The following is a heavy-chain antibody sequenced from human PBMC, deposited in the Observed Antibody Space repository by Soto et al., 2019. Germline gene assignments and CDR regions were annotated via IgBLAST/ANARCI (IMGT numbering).Heavy chain of an antibody. CDR3: ARLPRPSSSLYFDY. J-gene: IGHJ4*02. Sequence: ASVKVSCKASGGTFSSYAISWVRQAPGQGLEWMGGIIPIFGTANYAQKFQGRVTITADESTSTAYMELSSLRSEDTAVYYCARLPRPSSSLYFDYWGQGTLVTVSS. D-gene: IGHD6-13*01. V-gene: IGHV1-69*13. CDR1: GGTFSSYA. CDR2: IIPIFGTA.